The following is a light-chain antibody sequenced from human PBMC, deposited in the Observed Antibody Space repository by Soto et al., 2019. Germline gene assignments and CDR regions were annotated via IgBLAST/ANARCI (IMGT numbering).Light chain of an antibody. CDR2: DDK. Sequence: QSVLTQPPSASGTPGQRVTISCSGGSSNIGTNPVAWYQQLPGTAPKLLINDDKHRPSGVPERFSGSRSGTSASLAISGLQSEDEADYSCGTWDASLSGYVFRTATK. CDR3: GTWDASLSGYV. CDR1: SSNIGTNP. V-gene: IGLV1-44*01. J-gene: IGLJ1*01.